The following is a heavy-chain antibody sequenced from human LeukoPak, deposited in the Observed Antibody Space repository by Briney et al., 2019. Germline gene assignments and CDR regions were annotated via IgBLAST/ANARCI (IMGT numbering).Heavy chain of an antibody. J-gene: IGHJ4*02. CDR2: ISSSSSYI. CDR1: GFTFSSYS. Sequence: GGSLRLSCAASGFTFSSYSMNWVRQAPGKGLEWVSSISSSSSYIYYADSVKGRFTISRDNAKNSLYLQMYSLRAEDTAVYYCARDLGYSYGFDYWGQGTLVAVSS. D-gene: IGHD5-18*01. V-gene: IGHV3-21*01. CDR3: ARDLGYSYGFDY.